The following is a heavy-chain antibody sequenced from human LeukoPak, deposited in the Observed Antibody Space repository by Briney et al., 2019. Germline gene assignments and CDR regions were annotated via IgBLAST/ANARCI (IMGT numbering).Heavy chain of an antibody. D-gene: IGHD3-22*01. CDR2: IKTDGSEK. J-gene: IGHJ1*01. CDR3: ATYSSLNRREFQF. CDR1: GFTFSNYW. Sequence: GGSLRLSCEGSGFTFSNYWMGWVRQAPGRGLQWVANIKTDGSEKYYVDSVKGRFTISRDNAKNSLYLQMNSLRAEDTAVYYCATYSSLNRREFQFWGQGTLLTVSS. V-gene: IGHV3-7*01.